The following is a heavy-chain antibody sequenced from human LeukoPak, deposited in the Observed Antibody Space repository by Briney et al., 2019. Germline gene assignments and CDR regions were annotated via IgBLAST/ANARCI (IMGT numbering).Heavy chain of an antibody. J-gene: IGHJ6*03. CDR3: ARAAGGSRYYYMDV. CDR1: GGSISSGSYY. D-gene: IGHD3-10*01. Sequence: PSETLSLTCTVSGGSISSGSYYWSWIRQPAGKGLEWIGRIYTSGSTNYNPSLKSRVTISVDTSKNQFSLKLSSVTAADTAVYYCARAAGGSRYYYMDVWGKGTTVTVSS. V-gene: IGHV4-61*02. CDR2: IYTSGST.